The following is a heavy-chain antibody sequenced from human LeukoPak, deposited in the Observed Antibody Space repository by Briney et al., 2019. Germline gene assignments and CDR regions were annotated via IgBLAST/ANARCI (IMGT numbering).Heavy chain of an antibody. CDR3: ARVSWGNSFDY. Sequence: SETLSLTCTVSGGSISSSNHYWGWIRQPPGKGLEWIGNVYYSGTTYYNPSLKSRVTISVDTSKNQFSLKLRSVTAADTAVYYCARVSWGNSFDYWGQGTLVTVSS. V-gene: IGHV4-39*07. CDR2: VYYSGTT. CDR1: GGSISSSNHY. J-gene: IGHJ4*02. D-gene: IGHD7-27*01.